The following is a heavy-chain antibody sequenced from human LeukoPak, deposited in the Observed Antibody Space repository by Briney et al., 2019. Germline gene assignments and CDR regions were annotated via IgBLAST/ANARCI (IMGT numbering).Heavy chain of an antibody. V-gene: IGHV3-53*01. Sequence: GGSLRLSCAASGFIVSSNYMSWVRQAPGKGLEWVSIIYSDGSTYYADSVKGRFTISRDNFKNILYFDMNSLRVEDTAVYYCTTEHYYYGMDVWGQGTTVTVSS. CDR1: GFIVSSNY. CDR3: TTEHYYYGMDV. J-gene: IGHJ6*02. CDR2: IYSDGST.